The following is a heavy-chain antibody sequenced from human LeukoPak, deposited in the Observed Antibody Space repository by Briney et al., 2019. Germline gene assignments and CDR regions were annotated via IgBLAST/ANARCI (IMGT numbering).Heavy chain of an antibody. CDR3: ARVGSSSWSSFDY. V-gene: IGHV4-4*02. D-gene: IGHD6-13*01. Sequence: SETLSLTCAVSGGSISSSNWWSWVRQPPGKGLEWIGEIYHSGSTDYNPSLKSRVTMSLDTSKNQFSLRLSSVTAADTAVYYCARVGSSSWSSFDYWGQGTLVTVSS. CDR2: IYHSGST. J-gene: IGHJ4*02. CDR1: GGSISSSNW.